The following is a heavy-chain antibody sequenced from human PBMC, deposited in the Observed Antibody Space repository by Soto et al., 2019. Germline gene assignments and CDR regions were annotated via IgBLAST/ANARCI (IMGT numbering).Heavy chain of an antibody. D-gene: IGHD5-18*01. CDR3: ARGRGYSYGPYYFDY. Sequence: TSETLSLTCTVSGGSISSEGYYWSWFRQPPGKGLEWIGDIYYSGTTYHNPSLRSRLTISGDASKNQFSLKLSSVTAADTALYYCARGRGYSYGPYYFDYWGQGTLVTVSS. CDR1: GGSISSEGYY. V-gene: IGHV4-31*03. CDR2: IYYSGTT. J-gene: IGHJ4*02.